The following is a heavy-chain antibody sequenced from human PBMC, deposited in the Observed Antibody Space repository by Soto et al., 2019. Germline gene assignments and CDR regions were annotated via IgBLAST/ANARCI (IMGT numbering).Heavy chain of an antibody. V-gene: IGHV3-30*04. J-gene: IGHJ4*02. CDR1: GFTFSSYA. Sequence: GGSLRLSCAASGFTFSSYAMHWVRQAPGKGLEWVAVISYDGSNKYYADSVKGRFTISRDNSKNTLYLQMNSLRAEDTAVYYCARSYGYGDYYFDYWGQGTLVTVSS. D-gene: IGHD4-17*01. CDR2: ISYDGSNK. CDR3: ARSYGYGDYYFDY.